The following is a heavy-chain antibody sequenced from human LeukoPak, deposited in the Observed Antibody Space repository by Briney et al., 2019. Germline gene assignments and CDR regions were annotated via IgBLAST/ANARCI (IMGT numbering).Heavy chain of an antibody. Sequence: SETLSLTCTVSGGSISSYYWSWIRQPPGKGLEWIGYIYYSGSTNYNPSLKSRVTISVDTSKNQFSLKLSSVTAADTAVYYCARGGGSGSYDKWMNYYYYYYMDVWGKGTTVTISS. V-gene: IGHV4-59*01. CDR3: ARGGGSGSYDKWMNYYYYYYMDV. CDR1: GGSISSYY. J-gene: IGHJ6*03. D-gene: IGHD3-10*01. CDR2: IYYSGST.